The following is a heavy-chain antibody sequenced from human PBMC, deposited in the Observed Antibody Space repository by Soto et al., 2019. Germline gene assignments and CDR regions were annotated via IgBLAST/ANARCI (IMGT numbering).Heavy chain of an antibody. CDR1: GFTFNTYG. CDR2: IWYDGSNK. J-gene: IGHJ6*02. Sequence: QVQLVESGGGVVQPGGSLRLSCTTSGFTFNTYGMHWVRQAPGKGLEWVAIIWYDGSNKYYADSVKGRFTISRDNSKNTLYLQMNGLRAEETALYYCARADCTGAYCYSWPFNYGVDVWGQGTTVTVSS. V-gene: IGHV3-33*08. CDR3: ARADCTGAYCYSWPFNYGVDV. D-gene: IGHD2-15*01.